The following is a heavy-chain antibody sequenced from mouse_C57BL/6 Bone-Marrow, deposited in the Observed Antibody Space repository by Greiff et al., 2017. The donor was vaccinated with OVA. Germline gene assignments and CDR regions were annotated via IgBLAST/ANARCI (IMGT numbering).Heavy chain of an antibody. Sequence: QVQLQQSGAELVKPGASVKLSCKASGFTFTSYWMHWVKQRPGQGLEWIGMIHPNSGSTNYNEKFKSKATLTVDKSSSTAYMQLSSLTSEDSAVYYCGGYYWYFDVWGTGTTVTVSS. V-gene: IGHV1-64*01. J-gene: IGHJ1*03. D-gene: IGHD2-2*01. CDR3: GGYYWYFDV. CDR2: IHPNSGST. CDR1: GFTFTSYW.